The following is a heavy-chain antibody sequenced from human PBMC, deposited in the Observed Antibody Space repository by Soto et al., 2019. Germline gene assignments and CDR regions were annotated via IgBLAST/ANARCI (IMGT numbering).Heavy chain of an antibody. D-gene: IGHD3-10*01. CDR3: ARGMIRGVVYSGVEV. CDR2: MSFDGSYK. J-gene: IGHJ6*02. CDR1: GFSFSSYD. Sequence: QEQLVESGGGAVQPGRSLRLSCTASGFSFSSYDMHWVGQAPGEGLEWVSAMSFDGSYKHYADSVKGRFTISRDNSENTLYLQMNGLRPEDTAVYFCARGMIRGVVYSGVEVWGQGTKVSVS. V-gene: IGHV3-30*03.